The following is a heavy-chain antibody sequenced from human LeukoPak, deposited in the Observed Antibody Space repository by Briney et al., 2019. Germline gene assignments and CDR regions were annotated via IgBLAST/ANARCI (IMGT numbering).Heavy chain of an antibody. CDR3: AGGYSYGYSWFDP. J-gene: IGHJ5*02. CDR1: GFTFSSYS. Sequence: GGSLRLSCAASGFTFSSYSMNWVRQAPGKGLEWVSSISSSSSCIYYADSVKGRVTISRDNAKNSLYLQMNSLRAEDTAVYYCAGGYSYGYSWFDPWGQGTLVTVSS. D-gene: IGHD5-18*01. V-gene: IGHV3-21*01. CDR2: ISSSSSCI.